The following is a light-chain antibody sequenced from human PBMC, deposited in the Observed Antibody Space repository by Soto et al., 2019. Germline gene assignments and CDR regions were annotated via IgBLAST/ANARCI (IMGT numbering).Light chain of an antibody. J-gene: IGKJ2*01. V-gene: IGKV3-20*01. CDR3: QQYGSSPYT. CDR2: GAS. Sequence: EIVLTQSPGTLSLSPGERATLSCTASQSVSSSYLAWYQQKPGQAPRLLISGASSRATGIPDRFSGSGSGTDFTLTISSLEPEDFAVYYCQQYGSSPYTLGQGTKLEIK. CDR1: QSVSSSY.